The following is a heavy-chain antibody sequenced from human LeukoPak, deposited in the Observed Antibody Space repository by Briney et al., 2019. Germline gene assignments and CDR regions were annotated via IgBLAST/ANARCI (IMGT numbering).Heavy chain of an antibody. CDR3: AIGDSLGELSSSFEY. D-gene: IGHD3-16*02. Sequence: GGSLRLSCAASGFTFSNYAMHWVRQAPDKGLEWVAVVSYDGSNKYYADSVKGRFTVSRDNSKNTLFPQMNSLRAEDTAVYYCAIGDSLGELSSSFEYWGQGTLVTVSS. V-gene: IGHV3-30*04. J-gene: IGHJ4*02. CDR2: VSYDGSNK. CDR1: GFTFSNYA.